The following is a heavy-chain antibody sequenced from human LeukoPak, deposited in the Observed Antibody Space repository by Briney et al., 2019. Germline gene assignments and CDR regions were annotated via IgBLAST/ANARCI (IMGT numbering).Heavy chain of an antibody. CDR2: IYYSGST. CDR3: ARDPGYSSSNWFDP. J-gene: IGHJ5*02. CDR1: DGSINTPNYY. V-gene: IGHV4-39*07. Sequence: PSETLSLTCTVSDGSINTPNYYWGWIRQPPGKGLEWIGSIYYSGSTYYNPSLKSRVTISVDTSKNQFSLKLSSVTAADTAVYYCARDPGYSSSNWFDPWGQGTLVTVSS. D-gene: IGHD6-6*01.